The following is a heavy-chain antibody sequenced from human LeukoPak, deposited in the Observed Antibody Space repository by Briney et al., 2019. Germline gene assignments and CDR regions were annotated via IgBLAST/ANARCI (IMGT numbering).Heavy chain of an antibody. CDR2: ISYDGSNK. Sequence: PGGSLRLSCAASGFTFSSYGMHWVRQAPGKGLEWVAVISYDGSNKYYADSVKGRFTISSDNSKSTLYLQMNSLRVEDTAVYYCARDFAAAIWGRPRGGMDVWGQGTTLTVSS. CDR3: ARDFAAAIWGRPRGGMDV. CDR1: GFTFSSYG. J-gene: IGHJ6*02. V-gene: IGHV3-30*19. D-gene: IGHD2-2*02.